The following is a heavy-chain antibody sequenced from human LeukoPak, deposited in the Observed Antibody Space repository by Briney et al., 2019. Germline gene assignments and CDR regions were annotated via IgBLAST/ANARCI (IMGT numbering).Heavy chain of an antibody. CDR3: ARDKSRTYGSADAFDI. V-gene: IGHV4-4*07. J-gene: IGHJ3*02. CDR2: IYTSGST. CDR1: GGSLSSYY. D-gene: IGHD3-10*01. Sequence: SETRSLTCTVSGGSLSSYYWNWIRQPAGKGLEWIGRIYTSGSTNYNPSLKSRVTMSVDTSKNRFSLKLSSVTAADTAVYYCARDKSRTYGSADAFDIWGQGTMVTVSS.